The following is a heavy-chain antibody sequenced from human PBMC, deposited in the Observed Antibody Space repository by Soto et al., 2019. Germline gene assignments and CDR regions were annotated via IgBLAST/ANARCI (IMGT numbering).Heavy chain of an antibody. D-gene: IGHD1-1*01. CDR1: GFTFSSYA. CDR2: ISSNGGST. CDR3: AREDWNDAFDI. Sequence: GESLKISCAVSGFTFSSYAMHWVRQAPGKGLEYVSAISSNGGSTYYANSVKGRFTISRDNSKNTLYLQMGSLRAEDMAVYYCAREDWNDAFDIWGQGTMVTVSS. V-gene: IGHV3-64*01. J-gene: IGHJ3*02.